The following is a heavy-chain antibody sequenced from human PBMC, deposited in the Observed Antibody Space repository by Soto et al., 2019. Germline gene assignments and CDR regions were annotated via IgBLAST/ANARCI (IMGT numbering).Heavy chain of an antibody. Sequence: EVQLVESGGGLVKPGGSLILSCAASGFTFNTYDMNWVRQAPGKGLEWVSSITTSSAYIYYADSLKGRITISRDNAKNSLFLQMNSLRAEDTAVYYCVRSGTARLLRHSWFDPWDQGTLVTVSS. CDR3: VRSGTARLLRHSWFDP. D-gene: IGHD2-21*01. J-gene: IGHJ5*02. CDR1: GFTFNTYD. CDR2: ITTSSAYI. V-gene: IGHV3-21*01.